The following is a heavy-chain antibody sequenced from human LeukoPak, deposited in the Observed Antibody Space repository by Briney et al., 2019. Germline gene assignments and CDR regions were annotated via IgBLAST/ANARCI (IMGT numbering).Heavy chain of an antibody. D-gene: IGHD6-19*01. CDR2: INQSGST. CDR3: ARGSRGAVAGGLDY. Sequence: SETLSLTCAVYGGSFSGYYWSWVRQPPGKGLEWIGEINQSGSTNYNPSLKSRVTISVDTSKNQFSLKLSSVTAADTAAYYCARGSRGAVAGGLDYWGQGTLVTVSS. CDR1: GGSFSGYY. V-gene: IGHV4-34*01. J-gene: IGHJ4*02.